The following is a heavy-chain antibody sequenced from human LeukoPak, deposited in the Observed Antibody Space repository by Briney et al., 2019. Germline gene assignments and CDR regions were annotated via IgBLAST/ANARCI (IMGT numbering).Heavy chain of an antibody. D-gene: IGHD6-13*01. CDR1: GYSLTNHC. J-gene: IGHJ5*02. CDR3: ARGPAAVHP. Sequence: PSETLSLTCAVHGYSLTNHCWIWIRQPPGKGLEWIAEVLHTGSTNCNPSFKSRVTVSVDTSKNQFFLNLTSVTAADTAVYYCARGPAAVHPWGRGILVTVSS. CDR2: VLHTGST. V-gene: IGHV4-34*12.